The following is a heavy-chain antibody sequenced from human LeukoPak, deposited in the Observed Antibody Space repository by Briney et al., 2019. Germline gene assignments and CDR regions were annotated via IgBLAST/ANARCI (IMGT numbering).Heavy chain of an antibody. CDR3: ARVSYGSYYYYYYMDV. J-gene: IGHJ6*03. CDR1: GGSISSYY. CDR2: IYYSGST. V-gene: IGHV4-59*12. Sequence: SETLSLTCTVSGGSISSYYWSWIRQPPGKGLEWIGYIYYSGSTNYNPSLKSRVTISVDTSKNQFSLKLSSVTAADTAVYYCARVSYGSYYYYYYMDVWGKGTTVTVSS. D-gene: IGHD5-18*01.